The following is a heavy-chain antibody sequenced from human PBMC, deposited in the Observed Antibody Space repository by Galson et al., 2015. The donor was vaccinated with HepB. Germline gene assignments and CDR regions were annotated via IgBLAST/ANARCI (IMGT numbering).Heavy chain of an antibody. D-gene: IGHD2-2*01. CDR2: ISYDGSNK. J-gene: IGHJ6*03. CDR1: GSTFSSYA. V-gene: IGHV3-30-3*01. CDR3: ARGKIVVVPAALSPGYHYYYYYMDV. Sequence: SLRLSCAASGSTFSSYAMHWVRQAPGKGLEWVAVISYDGSNKYYADSVKGRYTISRDNSKNTLYLQMNSLRAEDTAVYYCARGKIVVVPAALSPGYHYYYYYMDVWGKGTTVTVSS.